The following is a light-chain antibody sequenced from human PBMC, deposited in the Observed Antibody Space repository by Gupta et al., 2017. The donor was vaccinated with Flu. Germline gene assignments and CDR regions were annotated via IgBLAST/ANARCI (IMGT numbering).Light chain of an antibody. Sequence: DIQMTQSPSSLSASVGDRLTITCRASQTISSYLHWYQQRPGRAPKLLIYTTSKLQREVPSRFSGSASGTDFTLTINRLQPEDFATYYCQQSYSTPHTFGGGTKVEIK. J-gene: IGKJ4*01. CDR1: QTISSY. V-gene: IGKV1-39*01. CDR3: QQSYSTPHT. CDR2: TTS.